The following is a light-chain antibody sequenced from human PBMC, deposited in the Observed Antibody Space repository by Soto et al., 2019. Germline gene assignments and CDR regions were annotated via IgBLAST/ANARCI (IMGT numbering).Light chain of an antibody. J-gene: IGLJ2*01. CDR2: QDS. CDR3: QAWDRSRDVV. Sequence: SYELTQPPSVSVSPGQTASITCSGDKLGDKYACWYQQKPGQSPVLVIYQDSKRPSGIPERFSGSNSGNTATLTISGTQARVEGEYYCQAWDRSRDVVFGGGTRVTVL. V-gene: IGLV3-1*01. CDR1: KLGDKY.